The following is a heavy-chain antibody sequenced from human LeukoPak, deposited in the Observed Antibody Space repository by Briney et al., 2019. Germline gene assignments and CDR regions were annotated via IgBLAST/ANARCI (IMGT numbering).Heavy chain of an antibody. D-gene: IGHD2-15*01. V-gene: IGHV3-30*03. J-gene: IGHJ4*02. CDR2: TSFDGRDQ. CDR3: ATQPCSGGRCFLLH. Sequence: GGSLRLSCTASGLIFSDHAMHWVRQAPGKGLDWVAVTSFDGRDQCYADSVKGRFTISRDNSKNILYLQLSGPRVEDTAMYYCATQPCSGGRCFLLHWGQGTLVTVSS. CDR1: GLIFSDHA.